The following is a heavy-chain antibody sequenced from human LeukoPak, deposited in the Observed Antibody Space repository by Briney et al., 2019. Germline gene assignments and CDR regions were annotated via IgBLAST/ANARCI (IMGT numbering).Heavy chain of an antibody. J-gene: IGHJ4*02. CDR2: INPSGGST. D-gene: IGHD1-26*01. Sequence: ASVKVSCKASGYTFTNYYIHWVRQAPGQGLEWMGIINPSGGSTTYTQKFQGRVTMTRDTSTSTVYMELSSLRSEDTAEYYCARYKGGSNLFFDYWGQGTLVTVSS. CDR3: ARYKGGSNLFFDY. V-gene: IGHV1-46*01. CDR1: GYTFTNYY.